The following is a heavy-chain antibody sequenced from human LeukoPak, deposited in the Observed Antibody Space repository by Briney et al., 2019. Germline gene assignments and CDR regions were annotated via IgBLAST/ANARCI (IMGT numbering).Heavy chain of an antibody. CDR2: ICYSGST. J-gene: IGHJ4*02. CDR1: GGSISSYY. V-gene: IGHV4-59*08. Sequence: SETLSLTCTVSGGSISSYYWSWIRQPPGKGLEWIGYICYSGSTNYNPSLKSRVTISVDTSKNQFSLKLSSVTAADTAVYYCARHGPYSYGYYFDYWGQGTLVTVSS. D-gene: IGHD5-18*01. CDR3: ARHGPYSYGYYFDY.